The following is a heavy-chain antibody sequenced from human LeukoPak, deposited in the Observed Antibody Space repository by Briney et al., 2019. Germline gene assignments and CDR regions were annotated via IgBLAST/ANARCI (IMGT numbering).Heavy chain of an antibody. Sequence: ASVKVSCKASGYTFTGYYMHWVRQAPGQGLEWMGWINPNSGGTNYAQKFQGWVTMTRDTSISTAYMELSRLRSDDTAVYYCARGYYGPSPNWFDPWGQGTLVTVSS. J-gene: IGHJ5*02. V-gene: IGHV1-2*04. CDR1: GYTFTGYY. CDR2: INPNSGGT. D-gene: IGHD3-10*01. CDR3: ARGYYGPSPNWFDP.